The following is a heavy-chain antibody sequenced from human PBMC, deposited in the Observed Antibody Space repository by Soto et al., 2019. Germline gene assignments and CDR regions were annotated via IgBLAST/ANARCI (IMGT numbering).Heavy chain of an antibody. J-gene: IGHJ6*02. CDR3: ARQSLKFYGSGATYYYYGMDV. CDR1: GGSISSSSYY. V-gene: IGHV4-39*01. CDR2: IYYSGST. Sequence: ETLSLTCTVSGGSISSSSYYWGWIRQPPGKGLEWIGSIYYSGSTYYNPSLKSRVTISVDTSKNQFSLKLSSVTAADTAVYYCARQSLKFYGSGATYYYYGMDVWGQGTTVTVSS. D-gene: IGHD3-10*01.